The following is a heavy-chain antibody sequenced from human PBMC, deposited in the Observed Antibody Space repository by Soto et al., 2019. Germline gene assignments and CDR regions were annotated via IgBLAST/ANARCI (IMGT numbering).Heavy chain of an antibody. Sequence: QVQLQESGPGLVKPSGTLSLTCAVSGGSISSSNWWSWVRQPPGTGLEWIGEIYHSGSTNYNPSLKRRVTISVDKSKNQFAMKLSSVTAADTAVYYCARDGSSGWFDPWGQGTLVTVSS. CDR2: IYHSGST. CDR1: GGSISSSNW. J-gene: IGHJ5*02. D-gene: IGHD6-6*01. V-gene: IGHV4-4*02. CDR3: ARDGSSGWFDP.